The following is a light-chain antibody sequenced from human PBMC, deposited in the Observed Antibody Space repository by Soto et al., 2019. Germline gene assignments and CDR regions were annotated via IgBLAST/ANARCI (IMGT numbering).Light chain of an antibody. CDR2: DVS. Sequence: QSVLTQPRSVSGSPGLSLTISCTGTTSDVGGYNFVSWYQQRPGKVPKLMIYDVSIRPAGVPDRLSGSKSGNTASLTISGLQAEDEADYYCCSYVGSDTSFVFGSGTKVTVL. CDR3: CSYVGSDTSFV. CDR1: TSDVGGYNF. J-gene: IGLJ1*01. V-gene: IGLV2-11*01.